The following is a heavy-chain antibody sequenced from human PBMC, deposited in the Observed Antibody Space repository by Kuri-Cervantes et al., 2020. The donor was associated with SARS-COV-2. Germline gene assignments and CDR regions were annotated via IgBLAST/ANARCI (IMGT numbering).Heavy chain of an antibody. V-gene: IGHV1-8*03. J-gene: IGHJ2*01. CDR1: GYTFTDYD. Sequence: ASVKVSCKASGYTFTDYDINWVRQATGQGLEWIGWMNPNSDNTGYAQKFQGRVTITRNTSISKAYMELSSLRSEDTAVYYCARAHAYDFWSGYSHWYFDLWGRGTLVTVSS. CDR3: ARAHAYDFWSGYSHWYFDL. D-gene: IGHD3-3*01. CDR2: MNPNSDNT.